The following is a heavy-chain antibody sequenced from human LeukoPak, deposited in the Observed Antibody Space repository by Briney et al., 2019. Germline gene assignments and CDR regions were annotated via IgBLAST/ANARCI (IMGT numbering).Heavy chain of an antibody. J-gene: IGHJ5*02. Sequence: SVKVSCKASRGTFSSYAISWVRQAPGQGLEWMGGIIPIFGKANYAQKFQGRVTITADESTSTAYMELSSLRSEDTAVYYCARVAGGRYCSSTSCYMRGWFDPWGQGTLVTVSS. CDR2: IIPIFGKA. CDR1: RGTFSSYA. CDR3: ARVAGGRYCSSTSCYMRGWFDP. V-gene: IGHV1-69*13. D-gene: IGHD2-2*02.